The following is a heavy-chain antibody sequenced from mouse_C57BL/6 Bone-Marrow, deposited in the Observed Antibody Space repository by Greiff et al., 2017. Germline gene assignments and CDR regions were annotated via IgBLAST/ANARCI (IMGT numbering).Heavy chain of an antibody. V-gene: IGHV1-64*01. Sequence: QVQLKQPGAELVKPGASVKLSCKASGYTFTSYWMHWVKQRPGQGLEWIGMIHPNSGSTNYNEKFKSKATLTVDKSSSTAYMQLSSLTSEDSAVYYCARLYDSYAMDYWGQGTSVTVSS. D-gene: IGHD1-1*01. CDR1: GYTFTSYW. CDR2: IHPNSGST. CDR3: ARLYDSYAMDY. J-gene: IGHJ4*01.